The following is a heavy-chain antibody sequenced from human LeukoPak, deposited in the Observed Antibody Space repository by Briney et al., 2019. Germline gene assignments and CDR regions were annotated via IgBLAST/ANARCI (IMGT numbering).Heavy chain of an antibody. J-gene: IGHJ3*02. V-gene: IGHV3-74*01. CDR3: AKDMYPIYDSSGYDAFDI. CDR1: GFTLNGYW. Sequence: GGSLRLSCAAPGFTLNGYWMHWVRQAPGKGLVWVSRINSDGSTTSYADSVKGRFTISRDNSKNTLYLQMNSLRAEDTAVYYCAKDMYPIYDSSGYDAFDIWGQGTMVTVSS. D-gene: IGHD3-22*01. CDR2: INSDGSTT.